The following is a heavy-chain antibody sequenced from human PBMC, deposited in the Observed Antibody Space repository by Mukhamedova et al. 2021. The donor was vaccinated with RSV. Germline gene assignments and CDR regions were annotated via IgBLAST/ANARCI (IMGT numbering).Heavy chain of an antibody. CDR3: AKGKRSRYAPSSSGHGGMDV. J-gene: IGHJ6*02. V-gene: IGHV3-23*01. CDR2: ISGRGGST. D-gene: IGHD6-6*01. Sequence: GLEWVASISGRGGSTFYADSVKGRFTISRDNPKNTVFLQMNSLTADDTALYFCAKGKRSRYAPSSSGHGGMDVWGQGTTVTVSS.